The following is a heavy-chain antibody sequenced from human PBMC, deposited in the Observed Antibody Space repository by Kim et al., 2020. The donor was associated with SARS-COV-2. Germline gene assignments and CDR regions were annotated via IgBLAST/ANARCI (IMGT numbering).Heavy chain of an antibody. D-gene: IGHD7-27*01. CDR3: ARGPWAIWYFDL. Sequence: SETLSLTCAVYGGSFSGYYWSWIRQPPGKGLEWIGEINHSGSTNYNPSLKSRVTISVDTSKNQFSLKLSSVTAAGTAVYYCARGPWAIWYFDLWGRGTLVTGS. CDR1: GGSFSGYY. CDR2: INHSGST. J-gene: IGHJ2*01. V-gene: IGHV4-34*01.